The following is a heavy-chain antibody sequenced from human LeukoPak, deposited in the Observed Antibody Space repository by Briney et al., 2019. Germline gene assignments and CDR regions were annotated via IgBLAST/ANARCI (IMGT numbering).Heavy chain of an antibody. D-gene: IGHD3-10*01. J-gene: IGHJ3*02. CDR1: GFTFSTYP. Sequence: GGSLRLSCAASGFTFSTYPMGWVRQAPGKGLEWVANIKEDGSEKYYVDSVKGRFTISRDNAQNSVYLHMNSLTAEDTALYYCARDWVAGVPFDAFDIWGQGTMVSVSS. CDR3: ARDWVAGVPFDAFDI. V-gene: IGHV3-7*03. CDR2: IKEDGSEK.